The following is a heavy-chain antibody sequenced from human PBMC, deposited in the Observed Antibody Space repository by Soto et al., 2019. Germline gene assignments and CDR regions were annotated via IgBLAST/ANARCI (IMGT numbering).Heavy chain of an antibody. D-gene: IGHD1-7*01. CDR3: AKDWGRVRGAENYRYY. V-gene: IGHV3-23*01. CDR1: GFIFSSYA. Sequence: EGQLLESGGGLVQPGGSLRLSCAASGFIFSSYAMSWVRQAPGKGLEWVSGISGSDSSTYYADSVKGRFTISSDNSKSTLYPPMNRLRAEDTVVYYCAKDWGRVRGAENYRYYWGQGTLVTVSS. J-gene: IGHJ4*02. CDR2: ISGSDSST.